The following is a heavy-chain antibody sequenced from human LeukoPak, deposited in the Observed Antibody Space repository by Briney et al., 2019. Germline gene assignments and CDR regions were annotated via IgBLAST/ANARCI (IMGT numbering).Heavy chain of an antibody. J-gene: IGHJ6*03. CDR3: ARGRIVVVPAAITRGSYYYYMDV. CDR1: GGSISSYY. Sequence: SSETLSLTCTVSGGSISSYYWSWIRQPAGKGLEWIGRIYTSGSTNYNPSLKSRVTMSVDTSKNQFSLKLSSVTAADTAVYYCARGRIVVVPAAITRGSYYYYMDVWGKGTTVTVSS. V-gene: IGHV4-4*07. CDR2: IYTSGST. D-gene: IGHD2-2*02.